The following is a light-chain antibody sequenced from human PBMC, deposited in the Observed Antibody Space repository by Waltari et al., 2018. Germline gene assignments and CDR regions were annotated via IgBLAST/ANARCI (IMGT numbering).Light chain of an antibody. J-gene: IGLJ1*01. CDR1: ELQRKY. V-gene: IGLV3-10*01. CDR2: DDT. Sequence: SFELTQPPSVSVSPGQTARITSSGPELQRKYDYWFQQKSGQAPRLVIFDDTKLPSGLTEEFSRSSPGAVASLTVTGAQMDVEADYYCHASDSTALRVFEGGT. CDR3: HASDSTALRV.